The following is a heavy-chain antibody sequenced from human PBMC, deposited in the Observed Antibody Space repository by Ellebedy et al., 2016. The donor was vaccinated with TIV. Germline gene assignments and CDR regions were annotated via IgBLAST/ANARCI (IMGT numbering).Heavy chain of an antibody. CDR1: GSTFSSYW. CDR3: AGRAYNWNDGSLFDY. CDR2: IKQDGSEK. Sequence: GESLKISCTDPGSTFSSYWMSWVRQAPGRGLEWVANIKQDGSEKYYVDSVKGRFTISRDNAKNSLYLQMNSLRAEDTAVYYCAGRAYNWNDGSLFDYWGQGTLVTVSS. D-gene: IGHD1-1*01. J-gene: IGHJ4*02. V-gene: IGHV3-7*03.